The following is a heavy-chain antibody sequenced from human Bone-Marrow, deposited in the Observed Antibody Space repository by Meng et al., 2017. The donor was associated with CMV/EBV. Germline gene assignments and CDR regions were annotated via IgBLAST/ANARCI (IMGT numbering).Heavy chain of an antibody. D-gene: IGHD6-13*01. CDR2: ISSSSSNI. CDR1: GFTFSDYY. V-gene: IGHV3-11*04. J-gene: IGHJ6*02. Sequence: GESLKISCAASGFTFSDYYMSWIRQAPGKGLEWVSYISSSSSNIYYADSVKGRFTISRDNAKNSLYLQMNSLRAEDTAVYYCARNSGSIAAAADYYYYGMDVWGQGTTVTVSS. CDR3: ARNSGSIAAAADYYYYGMDV.